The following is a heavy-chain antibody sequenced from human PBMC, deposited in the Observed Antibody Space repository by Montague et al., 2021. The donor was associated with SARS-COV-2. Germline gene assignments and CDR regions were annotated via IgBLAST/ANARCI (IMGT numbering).Heavy chain of an antibody. V-gene: IGHV3-21*01. CDR3: ARDHFPDILTGYYLY. Sequence: PLRLSCAASGFTFSSYSMNWVRQAPGKGLEWVSSISSSSSYIYYTDSVKGRFTISRDNAKNPLYLQMNSLRAEDTAVYYCARDHFPDILTGYYLYWGQGTLVTVSS. CDR2: ISSSSSYI. CDR1: GFTFSSYS. D-gene: IGHD3-9*01. J-gene: IGHJ4*02.